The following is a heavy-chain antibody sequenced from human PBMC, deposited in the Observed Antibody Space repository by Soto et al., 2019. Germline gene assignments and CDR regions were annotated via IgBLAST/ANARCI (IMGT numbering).Heavy chain of an antibody. CDR1: GFTFSSYD. V-gene: IGHV3-13*01. D-gene: IGHD6-13*01. CDR2: IGTAGDT. J-gene: IGHJ6*02. CDR3: ARAIAAVGFTPYYYYGMDV. Sequence: GGSLRLSCAASGFTFSSYDMHWVRQATGKGLEWVSAIGTAGDTYYPGSVKGRFTISRENAKNSLYLQMNSLRAEDTAVYYCARAIAAVGFTPYYYYGMDVWGQGTTVTVSS.